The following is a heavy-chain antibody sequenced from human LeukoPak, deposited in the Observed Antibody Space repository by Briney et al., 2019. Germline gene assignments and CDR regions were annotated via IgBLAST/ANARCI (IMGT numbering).Heavy chain of an antibody. CDR2: ISSSSSYI. CDR1: GFTFSSYS. D-gene: IGHD3-3*01. J-gene: IGHJ4*02. Sequence: GGSLRLSCAASGFTFSSYSMNWVRQAPGKGLEWVSSISSSSSYIYYADSVKGRFTISRDNAKNSLYLQMNSLRAEDTAVYYCAREPFWSGYYSNLHFDYWGQGTLVTVSS. V-gene: IGHV3-21*01. CDR3: AREPFWSGYYSNLHFDY.